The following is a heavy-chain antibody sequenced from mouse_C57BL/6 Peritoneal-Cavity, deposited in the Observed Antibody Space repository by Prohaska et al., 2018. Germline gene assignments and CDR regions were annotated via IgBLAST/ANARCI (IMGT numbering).Heavy chain of an antibody. V-gene: IGHV8-8*01. CDR2: IWWDDDK. D-gene: IGHD1-1*01. CDR3: ARIAFYYYGSSYWYFDV. CDR1: GFSLSTFGMG. J-gene: IGHJ1*03. Sequence: QVTLKESGPGILQPSQTLSLTCSFSGFSLSTFGMGVGWIRQPSGKGLEWLAHIWWDDDKYYNPALKSRLTISKDTSKNQVFLKNANVDTADTATYYCARIAFYYYGSSYWYFDVWGTGTTVTVSS.